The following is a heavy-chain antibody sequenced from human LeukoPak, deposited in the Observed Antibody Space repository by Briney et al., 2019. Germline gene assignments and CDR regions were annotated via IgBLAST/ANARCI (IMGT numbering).Heavy chain of an antibody. V-gene: IGHV4-34*01. CDR3: ARGGSITMVRGVIIPNNWFDP. CDR1: GGSFSGYY. CDR2: INHSGST. J-gene: IGHJ5*02. D-gene: IGHD3-10*01. Sequence: PSETLSLTCAVYGGSFSGYYWSWIRQPPGKGLEWIGEINHSGSTNYNPSLKSRVTISVDTSKNQFSLKLSSVTAADTAVYYCARGGSITMVRGVIIPNNWFDPWGQGTLVTVSS.